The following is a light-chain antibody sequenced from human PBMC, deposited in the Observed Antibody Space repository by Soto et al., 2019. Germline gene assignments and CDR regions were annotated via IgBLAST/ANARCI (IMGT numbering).Light chain of an antibody. CDR1: QSITGW. V-gene: IGKV1-5*03. CDR3: QQYNSYSYT. CDR2: KAS. J-gene: IGKJ2*01. Sequence: DIQMTQSPSTLSASVGDRVTITCRASQSITGWLAWYQQKPGKAPKLLIYKASTLEIGVPSRFSGSGSVTEFTLTISSLQPDDFATYYCQQYNSYSYTFGQGTKLEI.